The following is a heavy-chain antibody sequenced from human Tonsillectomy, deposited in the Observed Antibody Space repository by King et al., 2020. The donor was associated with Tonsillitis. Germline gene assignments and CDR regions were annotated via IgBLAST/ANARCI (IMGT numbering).Heavy chain of an antibody. V-gene: IGHV1-69*01. CDR2: IIPIFGTS. Sequence: VQLVESGAEVKKPGSSVKVSCKASGGTFSSYDITWVRQAPGPGLEWMGGIIPIFGTSNYAQTLQGRVTITADESTSTAYMELWSLRAEDTAVYYCARGGGSPHSGLAVWGQGTTVIVSS. CDR3: ARGGGSPHSGLAV. J-gene: IGHJ6*02. D-gene: IGHD2-15*01. CDR1: GGTFSSYD.